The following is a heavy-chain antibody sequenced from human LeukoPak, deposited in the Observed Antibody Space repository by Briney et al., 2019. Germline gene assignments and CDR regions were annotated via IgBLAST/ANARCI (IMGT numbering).Heavy chain of an antibody. V-gene: IGHV3-30*02. J-gene: IGHJ6*03. CDR1: GFTFSSYG. CDR2: IRYDGSNK. D-gene: IGHD4-17*01. CDR3: AKATKEIYGDYVSFYYYYMDV. Sequence: GGSLRLSCAASGFTFSSYGMHWVRQAPGKGLEWVAFIRYDGSNKYYADSVKGRFTISRDNSKNTLYLQMNSLRAEDTAVYYCAKATKEIYGDYVSFYYYYMDVWGKGTTVTISS.